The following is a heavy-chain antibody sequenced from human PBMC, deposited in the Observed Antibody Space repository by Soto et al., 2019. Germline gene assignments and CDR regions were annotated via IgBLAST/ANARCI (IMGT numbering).Heavy chain of an antibody. Sequence: QVLLVQSGAEVKKPGSSVKVSCQAAGGSFSSYMVSWVRQAPGQGLDYMGGIMPVFGTPTYTEKFQGRVTTTAAESTGTAYLELPSLKADATAFYYCARGVTANYMGGDAFAIWGQWTLVAVSS. CDR2: IMPVFGTP. V-gene: IGHV1-69*01. CDR1: GGSFSSYM. CDR3: ARGVTANYMGGDAFAI. D-gene: IGHD1-7*01. J-gene: IGHJ3*02.